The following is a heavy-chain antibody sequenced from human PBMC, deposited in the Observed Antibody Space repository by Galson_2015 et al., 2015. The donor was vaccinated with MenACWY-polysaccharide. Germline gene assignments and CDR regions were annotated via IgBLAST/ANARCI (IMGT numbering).Heavy chain of an antibody. CDR1: GYSLSSGCY. CDR2: IYHSGST. V-gene: IGHV4-38-2*01. Sequence: ETLSLPCAVSGYSLSSGCYWGWIRQPPGKGLEWIGSIYHSGSTYYNPSLKSRVTISVDTSKNQFSLKLSSVTAADTAVYYCARVEKYSGSYYILHWGQGTLVTVSS. D-gene: IGHD1-26*01. CDR3: ARVEKYSGSYYILH. J-gene: IGHJ4*02.